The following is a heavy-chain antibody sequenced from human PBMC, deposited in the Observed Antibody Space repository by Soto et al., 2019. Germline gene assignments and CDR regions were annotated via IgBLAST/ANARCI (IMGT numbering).Heavy chain of an antibody. CDR1: GFTLSSYF. CDR3: AKDLEKWLVQLGGLDT. D-gene: IGHD1-1*01. V-gene: IGHV3-23*01. CDR2: ISNSGGST. J-gene: IGHJ5*02. Sequence: EVQLLESGGGMVQPGGSLRLSCVASGFTLSSYFMTWVRQAPGKGLEWVSAISNSGGSTSYADSVKGRITISRDNSHNTLYLRMNNLRAEDTARYYCAKDLEKWLVQLGGLDTWGQGAQVTVSS.